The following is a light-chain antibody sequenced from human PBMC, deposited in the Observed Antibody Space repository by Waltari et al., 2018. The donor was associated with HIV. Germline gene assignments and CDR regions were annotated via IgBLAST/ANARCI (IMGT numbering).Light chain of an antibody. CDR3: QQDHKLYT. J-gene: IGKJ2*01. CDR2: DAS. CDR1: QDISNF. V-gene: IGKV1-33*01. Sequence: DIEITQSPSSLSASVGDRVTITCQANQDISNFLNWYQQKPGKAPKLLIYDASILQTGVPSRCSGSGSGTRFTFTISRLQPEDIATYYCQQDHKLYTFGQGTNLQIK.